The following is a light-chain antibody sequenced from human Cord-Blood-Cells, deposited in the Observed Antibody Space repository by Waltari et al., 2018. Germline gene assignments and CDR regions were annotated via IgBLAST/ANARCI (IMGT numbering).Light chain of an antibody. CDR2: SNN. V-gene: IGLV1-44*01. CDR3: AAWDDSLNGRV. Sequence: QSVLTQPPSASGTPGQRVTISCSGSSSNIGRTTVNWYQQLPGPAPKLLIYSNNQRPSGVPDRFSGSKSGTSASLAISGLQSEDEADYYCAAWDDSLNGRVFGGGTKLTVL. CDR1: SSNIGRTT. J-gene: IGLJ3*02.